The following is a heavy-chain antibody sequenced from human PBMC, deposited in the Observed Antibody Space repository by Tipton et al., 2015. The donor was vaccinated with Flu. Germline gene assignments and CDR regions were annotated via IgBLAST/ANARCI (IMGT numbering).Heavy chain of an antibody. CDR1: GFNFRSYG. D-gene: IGHD3-10*01. Sequence: SLRLSCAASGFNFRSYGMHWVRQAPGKGLEWVAVIWYDGSNKHYADSVKGRFTISRDNSKNTLYLQLNSLRVEDTAVYYCARDQGFGAGLTYDYYIMDVWGQGTSVTVSS. J-gene: IGHJ6*02. CDR2: IWYDGSNK. V-gene: IGHV3-33*01. CDR3: ARDQGFGAGLTYDYYIMDV.